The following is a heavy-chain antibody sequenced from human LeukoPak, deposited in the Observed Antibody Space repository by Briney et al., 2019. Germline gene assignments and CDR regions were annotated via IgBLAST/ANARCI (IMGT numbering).Heavy chain of an antibody. D-gene: IGHD1-26*01. V-gene: IGHV3-7*01. CDR1: GFPFISYW. J-gene: IGHJ4*02. CDR3: ARDWGKSGSSY. Sequence: GALRLSCAASGFPFISYWMSWVGQAPGKGLDWVANIKQDGSEKYYVDSVKGRFTISRDNAKNPLYLQMNSLRAEDTAVYYCARDWGKSGSSYWGQGTLVTVSS. CDR2: IKQDGSEK.